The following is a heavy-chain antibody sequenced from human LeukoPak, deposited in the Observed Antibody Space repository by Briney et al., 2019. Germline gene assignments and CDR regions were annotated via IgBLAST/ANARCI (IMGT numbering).Heavy chain of an antibody. J-gene: IGHJ3*02. CDR1: GYSFTNYW. CDR3: ARNMGHYDILTGYPTRGAFDI. D-gene: IGHD3-9*01. CDR2: IYPGDSDT. V-gene: IGHV5-51*01. Sequence: GESLKISCKGSGYSFTNYWIAWVRQMPGKGLEWMGIIYPGDSDTRYSPSFQGQVTISADKSISTAYLQWSSLKASDTAMYYCARNMGHYDILTGYPTRGAFDIWGQGTMVTVSS.